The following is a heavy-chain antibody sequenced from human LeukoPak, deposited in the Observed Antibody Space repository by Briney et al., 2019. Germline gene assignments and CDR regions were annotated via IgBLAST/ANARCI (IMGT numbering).Heavy chain of an antibody. D-gene: IGHD3-10*01. CDR2: IYSGGST. J-gene: IGHJ4*02. V-gene: IGHV3-53*04. CDR1: GFTVSSNY. CDR3: ARGPDYGSGSYLPFDS. Sequence: GGSLRLSCAASGFTVSSNYLSWVRQAPGKGLEWVSVIYSGGSTYYADSVKGQFTISRHNSKNTLYLQMNSLRAEDTAVYYCARGPDYGSGSYLPFDSWGQGTLVTVSS.